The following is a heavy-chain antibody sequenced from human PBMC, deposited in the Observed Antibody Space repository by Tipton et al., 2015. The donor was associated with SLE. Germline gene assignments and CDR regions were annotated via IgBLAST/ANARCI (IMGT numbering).Heavy chain of an antibody. Sequence: LRLSCTVSGGSISSYYWSWIRQPPGKGLEWIGYIYYSGSTNYNPSLKSRVTISVDTSKNQFSLKLSSVTAADTAVYYCARDGRQAGYYFDYWGQGTLVTVSS. J-gene: IGHJ4*02. CDR2: IYYSGST. CDR1: GGSISSYY. CDR3: ARDGRQAGYYFDY. D-gene: IGHD6-13*01. V-gene: IGHV4-59*01.